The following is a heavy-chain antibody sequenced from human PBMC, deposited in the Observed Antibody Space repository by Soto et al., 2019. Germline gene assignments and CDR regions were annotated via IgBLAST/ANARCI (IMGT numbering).Heavy chain of an antibody. J-gene: IGHJ6*02. V-gene: IGHV1-69*12. Sequence: QVQLVQSGAEVKKPGSSVKVSCKASGGTFSSYAISWVRQAPGQGLEWMGGIIPIFGTANYAQKFQGRVTITADECTSTAYMELSSLRSEDTAVYYCASKGGGYDFWSGYYTMDVWGQGTTVTVSS. D-gene: IGHD3-3*01. CDR3: ASKGGGYDFWSGYYTMDV. CDR1: GGTFSSYA. CDR2: IIPIFGTA.